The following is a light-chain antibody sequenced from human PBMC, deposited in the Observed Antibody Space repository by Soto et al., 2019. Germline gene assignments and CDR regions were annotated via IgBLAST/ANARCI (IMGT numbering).Light chain of an antibody. CDR3: QQYNNWPPIT. CDR1: QSIYNK. CDR2: GAS. Sequence: EIVMTQSPATLSVSPGERVTLSCRASQSIYNKVAWYQQKPGQAPRLLIYGASTRATGISARFSGSGSGTEFTLAISSLQSEDFAVYYCQQYNNWPPITFGQGTRLEIK. J-gene: IGKJ5*01. V-gene: IGKV3-15*01.